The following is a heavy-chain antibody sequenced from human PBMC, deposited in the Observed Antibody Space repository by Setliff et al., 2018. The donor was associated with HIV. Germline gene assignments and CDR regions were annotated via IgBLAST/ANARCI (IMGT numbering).Heavy chain of an antibody. CDR2: MYHSGST. CDR3: ARDGYLVGATRFDY. CDR1: GYSISRGYF. V-gene: IGHV4-38-2*02. D-gene: IGHD1-26*01. Sequence: PSETLSLTCAVSGYSISRGYFWGWIRQPPGKGLEWIGSMYHSGSTYYNPSLKSRVTMSLDTSKNQFSLNLSSVTAADTAVYYCARDGYLVGATRFDYWGQGTLVTVS. J-gene: IGHJ4*02.